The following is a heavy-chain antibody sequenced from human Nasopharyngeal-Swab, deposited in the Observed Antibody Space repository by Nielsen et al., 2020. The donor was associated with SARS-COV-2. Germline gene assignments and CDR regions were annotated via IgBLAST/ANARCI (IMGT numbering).Heavy chain of an antibody. V-gene: IGHV1-69*04. J-gene: IGHJ4*02. CDR3: ARAATYYVFWSGHLFDY. D-gene: IGHD3-3*01. Sequence: WVRQAPGQGLEWMGRIIPILGIANYAQKFQGRVTITADKSTSTAYMELSSLRSEDTAVYYCARAATYYVFWSGHLFDYWGQGTLVTVSS. CDR2: IIPILGIA.